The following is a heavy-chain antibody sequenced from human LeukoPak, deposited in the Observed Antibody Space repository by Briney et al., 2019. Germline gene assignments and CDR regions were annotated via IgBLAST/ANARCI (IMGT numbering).Heavy chain of an antibody. Sequence: GGSLRPSCAASGFTFSDYYMSWIRQAPGKGLEWVSYIISTCSTIYYADSVKGRFTISKDNAKNSMYLQMNSLRAEDTAVYYCARDELDATTYYDFWSGYPYFDYWGQGTLVTVSS. CDR1: GFTFSDYY. D-gene: IGHD3-3*01. J-gene: IGHJ4*02. CDR3: ARDELDATTYYDFWSGYPYFDY. V-gene: IGHV3-11*01. CDR2: IISTCSTI.